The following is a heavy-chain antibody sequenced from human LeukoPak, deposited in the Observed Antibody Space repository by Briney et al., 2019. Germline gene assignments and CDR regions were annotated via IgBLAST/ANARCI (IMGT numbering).Heavy chain of an antibody. CDR1: GYTFTSYY. CDR2: INPSGGST. J-gene: IGHJ6*02. Sequence: ASVKVSCKASGYTFTSYYMHWVRQAPGQGLEWMGIINPSGGSTSYAQKFQGRVTMTRDTSTSTAYMELRSLRSDDTAVYYCARGPYNYDFWSGYSLYGMDVWGQGTTVTVSS. CDR3: ARGPYNYDFWSGYSLYGMDV. D-gene: IGHD3-3*01. V-gene: IGHV1-46*01.